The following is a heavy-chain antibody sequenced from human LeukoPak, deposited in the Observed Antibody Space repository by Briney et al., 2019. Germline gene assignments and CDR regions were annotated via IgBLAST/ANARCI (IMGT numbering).Heavy chain of an antibody. D-gene: IGHD2-15*01. CDR1: GGSISSGDYY. CDR3: AGSGGSLENYYYYGMDV. Sequence: SETLSLTCTVSGGSISSGDYYWSWIRQPPGKGLEWIGYIYYSGSTYYNPSLKSRVTISVDTSKNQFSLKLSSVTAADTAVYYCAGSGGSLENYYYYGMDVWGQGTTVTVSS. V-gene: IGHV4-30-4*01. CDR2: IYYSGST. J-gene: IGHJ6*02.